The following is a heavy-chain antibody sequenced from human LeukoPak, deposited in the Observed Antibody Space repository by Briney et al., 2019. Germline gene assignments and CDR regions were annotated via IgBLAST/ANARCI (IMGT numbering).Heavy chain of an antibody. J-gene: IGHJ6*02. D-gene: IGHD6-19*01. CDR3: ARAAYSSGWYGSRVGYYYGMDV. CDR1: GFTLSSYW. Sequence: GGSLRLSCAASGFTLSSYWMHWVRQAPGKGLVWVSRINSDGSSTSYADSVKGRFTISRDNAKITLYLQMNSLRAEDTAVYYCARAAYSSGWYGSRVGYYYGMDVWGQGTTVTVSS. V-gene: IGHV3-74*01. CDR2: INSDGSST.